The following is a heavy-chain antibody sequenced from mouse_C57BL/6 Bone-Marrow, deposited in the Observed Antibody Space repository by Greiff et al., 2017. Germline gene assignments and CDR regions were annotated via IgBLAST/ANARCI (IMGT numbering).Heavy chain of an antibody. CDR2: IYPSDSET. V-gene: IGHV1-61*01. J-gene: IGHJ3*01. Sequence: QVQLQQPGAELVRPGSSVKLSCKASGYTFTSYWMDWVKQRPGQGLEWIGNIYPSDSETHYNQKFKDKATLTVDESSSTAYMQLSSLTSEDSAVYYCAIYYDYAWFAYWGQGTLVTVSA. CDR3: AIYYDYAWFAY. D-gene: IGHD2-4*01. CDR1: GYTFTSYW.